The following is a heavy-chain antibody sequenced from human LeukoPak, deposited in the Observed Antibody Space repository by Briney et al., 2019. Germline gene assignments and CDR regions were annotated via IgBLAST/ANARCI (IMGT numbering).Heavy chain of an antibody. CDR1: GFGFSTFK. CDR3: ARADDSEEGFDY. Sequence: GSLRLSCAASGFGFSTFKMNWVRQTPGKGLEWVSSISSSGTYIYYADSMKGRFTISRDNTKNSLYLQMTTVRAEDSAIYYCARADDSEEGFDYWGQGTLVTVSS. J-gene: IGHJ4*02. D-gene: IGHD3-16*01. V-gene: IGHV3-21*01. CDR2: ISSSGTYI.